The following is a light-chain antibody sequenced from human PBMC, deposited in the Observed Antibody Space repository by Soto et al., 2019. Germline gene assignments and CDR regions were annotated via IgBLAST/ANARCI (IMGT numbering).Light chain of an antibody. Sequence: EIVMTQSPATLSVSPGEGATLSCKASQNVYNNLARYQQRPGQPPRLLIYDASTRATGISARFSGSGYGTEFTLTISSLQSEVFAVYFCQQCRNWPLTFGGGTKVDIK. V-gene: IGKV3-15*01. CDR2: DAS. CDR1: QNVYNN. J-gene: IGKJ4*01. CDR3: QQCRNWPLT.